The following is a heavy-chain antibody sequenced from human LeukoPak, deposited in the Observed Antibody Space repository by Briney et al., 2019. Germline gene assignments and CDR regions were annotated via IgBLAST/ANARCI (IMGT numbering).Heavy chain of an antibody. D-gene: IGHD1-26*01. CDR1: GHTLTELS. Sequence: GASVKVSCKVSGHTLTELSIHWVRQAPGKGLEWMGGFDPEDGETIYAQKFQGRVTMTEDTSTDTAYMELRSLTSEGTAIYYCATPQWELHLFDYWGQGTLVTVSS. V-gene: IGHV1-24*01. CDR3: ATPQWELHLFDY. CDR2: FDPEDGET. J-gene: IGHJ4*02.